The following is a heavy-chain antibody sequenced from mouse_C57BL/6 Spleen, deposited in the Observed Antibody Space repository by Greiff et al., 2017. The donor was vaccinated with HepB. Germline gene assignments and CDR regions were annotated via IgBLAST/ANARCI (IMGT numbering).Heavy chain of an antibody. CDR2: IDPANGNT. CDR3: AHGRPSFAY. J-gene: IGHJ3*01. D-gene: IGHD1-1*01. Sequence: EVQRVESVAELVRPGASVKLSCTASGFNIKNNYMHWVKQRPEQGLEWIGRIDPANGNTKYDPKFQGKATITADTSSNTAYLQLSSLTSEDTAIYYCAHGRPSFAYWGQGTLVTVSA. V-gene: IGHV14-3*01. CDR1: GFNIKNNY.